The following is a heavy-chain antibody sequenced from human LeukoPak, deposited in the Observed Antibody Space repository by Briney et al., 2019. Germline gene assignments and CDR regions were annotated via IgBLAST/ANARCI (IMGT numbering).Heavy chain of an antibody. V-gene: IGHV1-69*13. D-gene: IGHD3-22*01. Sequence: AASVKVSCKASGGTFSSYAISWVRQAPGQGLEWMGGIIPIFGTANYAQKFQGRVTITADESTSTAYMELSSLRSEDTAVYYCARDKGSYDSSGYYSGVYWGQGTLVTVSS. CDR2: IIPIFGTA. CDR3: ARDKGSYDSSGYYSGVY. J-gene: IGHJ4*02. CDR1: GGTFSSYA.